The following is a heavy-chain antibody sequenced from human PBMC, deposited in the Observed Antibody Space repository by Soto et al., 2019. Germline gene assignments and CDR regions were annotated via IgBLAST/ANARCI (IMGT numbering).Heavy chain of an antibody. CDR1: GFTFSSYA. D-gene: IGHD2-15*01. CDR3: AKDSSPLGYCSGGSCYFNY. CDR2: ISGSGGGT. V-gene: IGHV3-23*01. J-gene: IGHJ4*02. Sequence: PGGSXRLSCAASGFTFSSYAMSWVRQAPGKGLEWVSAISGSGGGTYYADSVKGRFTISRDNSKNTLYLQMNSLRAEDTAVYYCAKDSSPLGYCSGGSCYFNYWGQGTLVTVSS.